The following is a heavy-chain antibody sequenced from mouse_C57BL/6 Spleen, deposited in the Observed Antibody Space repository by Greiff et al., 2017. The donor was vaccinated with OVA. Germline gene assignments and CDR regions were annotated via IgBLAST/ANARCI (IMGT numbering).Heavy chain of an antibody. J-gene: IGHJ4*01. CDR3: TKQGAMDY. CDR1: GYTFTDYE. Sequence: VKLMESGAELVRPGASVTLSCKASGYTFTDYEMHWVKQTPVHGLEWIGAIDPETGGTAYNQKFKGKAILTADKPSSTAYMELRSLTSEDSAVYYCTKQGAMDYWGQGTSVTVSS. V-gene: IGHV1-15*01. CDR2: IDPETGGT.